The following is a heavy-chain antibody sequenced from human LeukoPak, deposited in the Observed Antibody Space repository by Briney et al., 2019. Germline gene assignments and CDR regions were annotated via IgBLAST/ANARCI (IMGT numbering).Heavy chain of an antibody. D-gene: IGHD3-22*01. J-gene: IGHJ4*02. Sequence: ASVKVSCKASGYTFTGHYVHWVRQPPGQGLEWMGWINPNSGDTNYAQKFQGRVTMTGATSINTAFMELSSLRLDDTALYYYARDKRSVDNSVFYGRLFDYWGQGALVTVSS. CDR2: INPNSGDT. V-gene: IGHV1-2*02. CDR3: ARDKRSVDNSVFYGRLFDY. CDR1: GYTFTGHY.